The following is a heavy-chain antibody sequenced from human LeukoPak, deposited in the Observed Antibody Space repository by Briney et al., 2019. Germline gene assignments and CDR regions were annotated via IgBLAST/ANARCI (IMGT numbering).Heavy chain of an antibody. CDR2: ISYDGSNK. CDR1: GFTFSSYG. V-gene: IGHV3-30*18. D-gene: IGHD4-23*01. Sequence: PGGSLRLSCAASGFTFSSYGMHWVRQAPGKGLEWVAVISYDGSNKYYADSVKGRFTISRDNSKNTLYLQMNSLRAEDTAVYYCAKDFRWSQDYWGQGTLVTVSS. J-gene: IGHJ4*02. CDR3: AKDFRWSQDY.